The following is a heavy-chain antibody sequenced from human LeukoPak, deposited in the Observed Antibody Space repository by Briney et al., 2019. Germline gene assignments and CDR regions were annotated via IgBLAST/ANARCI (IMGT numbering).Heavy chain of an antibody. V-gene: IGHV1-46*01. CDR3: ARTAARRFDY. D-gene: IGHD6-6*01. Sequence: ASVKVSCKASGYTFPSYFMHWVRQAPGQGLEWMGIINPTGGSTTYAQKFQGRVVMTRDTSTSTVYMELSSLRSDDTAVYYCARTAARRFDYWGQGTLVTVSS. CDR2: INPTGGST. J-gene: IGHJ4*02. CDR1: GYTFPSYF.